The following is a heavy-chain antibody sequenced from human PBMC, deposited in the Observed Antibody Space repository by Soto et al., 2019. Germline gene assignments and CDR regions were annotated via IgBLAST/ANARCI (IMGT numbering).Heavy chain of an antibody. D-gene: IGHD2-15*01. CDR3: ARLGACSGGSCYSGIVWFDP. CDR1: GYSFTSYW. J-gene: IGHJ5*02. V-gene: IGHV5-10-1*01. Sequence: PXESVTMCGKGSGYSFTSYWISWVRQMPGKGLEWMGRIDPSDSYTNYSPSSQGHVTISADKSISTAYLQWSSLKASDTAMYYCARLGACSGGSCYSGIVWFDPWGQGTLVTVSS. CDR2: IDPSDSYT.